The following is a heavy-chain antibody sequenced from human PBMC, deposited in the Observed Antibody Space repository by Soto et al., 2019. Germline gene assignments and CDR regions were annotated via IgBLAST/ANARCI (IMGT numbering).Heavy chain of an antibody. CDR3: AREFDSIGYLAFDI. CDR1: GFTFSDYY. Sequence: QVQLVETGGGLVKLGGSLRLSCAASGFTFSDYYMSCICQAPGKGLEWVAYISNRGSTIYYADSVKGRFAISRDNANNSLYLQINSLRPEDSALYYCAREFDSIGYLAFDIWGQWTMVTVSS. D-gene: IGHD3-22*01. CDR2: ISNRGSTI. V-gene: IGHV3-11*01. J-gene: IGHJ3*02.